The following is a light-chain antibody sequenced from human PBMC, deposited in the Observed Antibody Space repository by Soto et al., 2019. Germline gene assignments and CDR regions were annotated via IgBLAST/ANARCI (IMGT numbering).Light chain of an antibody. V-gene: IGKV3-15*01. Sequence: EIVLTQSPATLSVSPGDRASLSCRASQTVGTYLAWYQQKPGQAPRLLIYGASTRASGIPARFSGSGSGTEFTLTINSLQSEDFAVYSCQQHNHWPITFGQGTRLEIK. CDR2: GAS. CDR1: QTVGTY. J-gene: IGKJ5*01. CDR3: QQHNHWPIT.